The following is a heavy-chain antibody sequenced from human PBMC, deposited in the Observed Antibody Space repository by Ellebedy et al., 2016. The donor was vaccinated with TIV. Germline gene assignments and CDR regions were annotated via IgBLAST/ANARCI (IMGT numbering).Heavy chain of an antibody. J-gene: IGHJ2*01. D-gene: IGHD4-17*01. CDR2: ISGSSSYI. CDR1: GFTFSSYT. CDR3: ARKVPAPTTVPPNWYFDL. Sequence: GESLKISCAASGFTFSSYTINWVRQAPGKGLEWVSSISGSSSYIYYADSVKGRFTISRDNAKNSLYLQMNRLRAEDTAVYYCARKVPAPTTVPPNWYFDLWGRGTLVTVSS. V-gene: IGHV3-21*01.